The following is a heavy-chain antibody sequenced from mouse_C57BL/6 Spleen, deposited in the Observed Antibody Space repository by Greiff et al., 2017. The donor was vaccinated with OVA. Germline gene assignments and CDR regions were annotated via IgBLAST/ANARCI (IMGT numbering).Heavy chain of an antibody. V-gene: IGHV5-16*01. CDR2: INYDGSST. CDR1: GFTFSDYY. D-gene: IGHD2-3*01. J-gene: IGHJ2*01. CDR3: ARVHDGYYVYFDY. Sequence: EVKVVESEGGLVQPGSSMKLSCTASGFTFSDYYMAWVRQVPEKGLEWVANINYDGSSTYYLDSLKSRFIISRDNAKNILYLQMSSLKSEDTATYYCARVHDGYYVYFDYWGQGTTLTVSS.